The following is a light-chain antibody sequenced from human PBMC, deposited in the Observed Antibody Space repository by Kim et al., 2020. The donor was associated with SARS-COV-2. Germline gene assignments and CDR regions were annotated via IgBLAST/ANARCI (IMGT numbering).Light chain of an antibody. CDR2: GKN. Sequence: VALGQTVRITCQGDSLRSYYATWYQQKPGQAPILLIYGKNNRPSGIPDRFSGSSSGNTASLTITGAQAEDEADYYCNSRDTNDNVVFGGGTKVTVL. CDR1: SLRSYY. CDR3: NSRDTNDNVV. V-gene: IGLV3-19*01. J-gene: IGLJ2*01.